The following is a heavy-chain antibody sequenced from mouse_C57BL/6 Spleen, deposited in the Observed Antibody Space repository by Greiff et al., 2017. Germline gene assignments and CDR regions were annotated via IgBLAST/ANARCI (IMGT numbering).Heavy chain of an antibody. V-gene: IGHV14-1*01. CDR1: GFNIKDYY. CDR2: IDPEDGDT. CDR3: TSYYYGSSHAMDY. Sequence: VQLQPSGAELVRPGASVKLSCTASGFNIKDYYMHWVKQRPEQGLEWIGRIDPEDGDTEYAPKFQGKATMTADTSSNTAYLQLSSLTSEDTAVYYCTSYYYGSSHAMDYWGQGTSVTVSS. J-gene: IGHJ4*01. D-gene: IGHD1-1*01.